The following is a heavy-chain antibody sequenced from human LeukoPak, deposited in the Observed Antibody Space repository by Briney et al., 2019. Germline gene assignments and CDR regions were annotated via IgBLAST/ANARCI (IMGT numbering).Heavy chain of an antibody. CDR1: GGSISSYY. V-gene: IGHV4-59*12. CDR3: ARVPFDYYDSDDYYYHDAFDI. Sequence: SETLSLTCTVSGGSISSYYWSWIRQPPGKGLEWIGYIYHSESTYYNPSLKNRVTISIDRSKNQLSLNLSSVTAADTAVYYCARVPFDYYDSDDYYYHDAFDIWGQGTMVTVSS. CDR2: IYHSEST. D-gene: IGHD3-22*01. J-gene: IGHJ3*02.